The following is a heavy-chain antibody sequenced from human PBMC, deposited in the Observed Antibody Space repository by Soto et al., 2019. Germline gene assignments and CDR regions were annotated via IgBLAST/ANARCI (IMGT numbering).Heavy chain of an antibody. D-gene: IGHD3-3*01. V-gene: IGHV3-30*18. CDR3: AKGAYYDFWRGYYPDYYYYYMDV. Sequence: PGGSLRLSCAASGFTFSSYGMHWVRQAPGKGLEWVAVISYDGSNKYYADSVKGRFTISRDNSKNTLYLQMNSLRAEDTAVYYCAKGAYYDFWRGYYPDYYYYYMDVWGKGTTVTVAS. CDR1: GFTFSSYG. J-gene: IGHJ6*03. CDR2: ISYDGSNK.